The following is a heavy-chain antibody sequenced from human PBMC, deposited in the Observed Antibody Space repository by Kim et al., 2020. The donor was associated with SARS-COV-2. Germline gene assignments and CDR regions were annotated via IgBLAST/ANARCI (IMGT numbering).Heavy chain of an antibody. J-gene: IGHJ4*02. D-gene: IGHD3-22*01. V-gene: IGHV3-48*03. Sequence: YADSVKGRFTISRDNAKNSLYLQMNSLRAEDTAVYYCARRYYYDSSGYYYWGQGTLVTVSS. CDR3: ARRYYYDSSGYYY.